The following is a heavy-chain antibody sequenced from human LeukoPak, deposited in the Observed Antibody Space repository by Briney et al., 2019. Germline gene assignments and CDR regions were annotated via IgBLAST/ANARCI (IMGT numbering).Heavy chain of an antibody. Sequence: PSETLSLTCTVSGGSISSSSYYWGWIRQPPGKGLEWIGSIYYSGSTYYNPSLKSRVTISVDTSKNQFSLKLSSVTAADTAVYYCGRVFPDIAVAGNFDYWGQGTLVTVSS. J-gene: IGHJ4*02. D-gene: IGHD6-19*01. CDR3: GRVFPDIAVAGNFDY. CDR2: IYYSGST. V-gene: IGHV4-39*07. CDR1: GGSISSSSYY.